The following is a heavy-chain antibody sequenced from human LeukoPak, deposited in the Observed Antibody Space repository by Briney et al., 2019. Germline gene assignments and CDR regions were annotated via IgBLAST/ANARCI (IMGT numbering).Heavy chain of an antibody. Sequence: GGSQRLSCADSGFTFSSYAMSWVRQAPGKGLEWVSAISGSGGSTYYADSVKGRFTISRDNSKNTLYLQMNSLRAEDTAVYYCAKEGHSSGYYYVDYWGQGTLVTVSS. D-gene: IGHD3-22*01. CDR1: GFTFSSYA. CDR3: AKEGHSSGYYYVDY. CDR2: ISGSGGST. V-gene: IGHV3-23*01. J-gene: IGHJ4*02.